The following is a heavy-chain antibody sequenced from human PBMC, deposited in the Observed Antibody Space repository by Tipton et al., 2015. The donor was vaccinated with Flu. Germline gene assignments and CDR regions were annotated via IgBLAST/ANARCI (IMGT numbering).Heavy chain of an antibody. CDR2: ISGDGGST. CDR1: GFTFDDYA. CDR3: AKDGPPYYDFWGGRNFDY. Sequence: SLRLSCAASGFTFDDYAMHWVRQAPGKGLEWVSLISGDGGSTYYADSVKGRFTISRDNSKNSLYLQMNSLRTEDTALYYCAKDGPPYYDFWGGRNFDYWGQGTLVTVSS. V-gene: IGHV3-43*02. J-gene: IGHJ4*02. D-gene: IGHD3-3*01.